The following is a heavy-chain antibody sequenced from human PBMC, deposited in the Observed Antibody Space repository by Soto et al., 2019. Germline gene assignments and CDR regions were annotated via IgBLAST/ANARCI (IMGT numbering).Heavy chain of an antibody. D-gene: IGHD2-15*01. CDR2: IYYSGST. J-gene: IGHJ6*02. Sequence: VSLTCTVSGGSISSGGYYWSWIRQHPGKGLEWIGYIYYSGSTYYNPSLKSRVTISVDTSKNQFSLKLSSVTAADTAVYYCARDRCSGGSCLYGMDVWGQGTTVTVSS. V-gene: IGHV4-31*03. CDR3: ARDRCSGGSCLYGMDV. CDR1: GGSISSGGYY.